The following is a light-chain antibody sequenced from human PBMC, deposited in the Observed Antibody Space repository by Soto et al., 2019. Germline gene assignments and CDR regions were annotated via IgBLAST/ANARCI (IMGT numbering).Light chain of an antibody. Sequence: DIQMTQSPSSLSASVGDRVTITCRASQSISSDLNWYQQKPGKAPKLLIYAASSLQSGVPSRFSGSGSGTDFTLTISSLQPEDFAIYYCQQSYSTPGITFGQGTRLEIK. CDR1: QSISSD. CDR2: AAS. CDR3: QQSYSTPGIT. V-gene: IGKV1-39*01. J-gene: IGKJ5*01.